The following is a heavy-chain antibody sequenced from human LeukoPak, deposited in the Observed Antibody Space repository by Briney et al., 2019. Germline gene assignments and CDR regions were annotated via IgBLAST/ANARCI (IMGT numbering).Heavy chain of an antibody. V-gene: IGHV3-48*03. CDR1: GFTFSSYE. CDR2: ISSSGSTI. J-gene: IGHJ3*02. Sequence: WGSLRLSCAASGFTFSSYEMNWVRQAPGKGLEWVSYISSSGSTIYYADSVKGRFTISRDNAKNSLYLQMNSLRAEDTAVYYCARDIVAAGGGAFDIWGQGTMVTVSS. D-gene: IGHD6-13*01. CDR3: ARDIVAAGGGAFDI.